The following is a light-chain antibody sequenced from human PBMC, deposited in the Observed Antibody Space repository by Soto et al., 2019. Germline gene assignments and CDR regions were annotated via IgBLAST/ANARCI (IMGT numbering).Light chain of an antibody. CDR3: QQYNNWPWT. J-gene: IGKJ1*01. CDR2: DAS. Sequence: ETVMTQSLVPLSVSPGERATLSCRASQSVARNLAWYQQQPGQAPRLLIYDASTRATGVPARFSGSGSGTEFTLSISSLQSADSAVYYCQQYNNWPWTFGQGTKVEIK. CDR1: QSVARN. V-gene: IGKV3-15*01.